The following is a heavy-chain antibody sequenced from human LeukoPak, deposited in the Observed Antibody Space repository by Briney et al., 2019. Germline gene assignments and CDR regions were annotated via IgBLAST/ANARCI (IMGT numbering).Heavy chain of an antibody. CDR3: ARARRGGPFDY. J-gene: IGHJ4*02. CDR2: VTSSGNTI. Sequence: GGSLRLSCAASGFTFSDYYMSWIRQAPGKGLEWVSYVTSSGNTIDYAESVKGRFIISRDNAKNSLYLQMNSLTAEDTAVYYCARARRGGPFDYWGQGTLVTVSA. CDR1: GFTFSDYY. V-gene: IGHV3-11*01. D-gene: IGHD3-16*01.